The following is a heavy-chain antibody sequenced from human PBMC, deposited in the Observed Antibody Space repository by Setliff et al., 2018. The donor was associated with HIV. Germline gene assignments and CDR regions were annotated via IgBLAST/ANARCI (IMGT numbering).Heavy chain of an antibody. CDR3: ARGGGSRAATSSYYYMDV. Sequence: SETLSLTCTVSGGSISSGSYYWSWIRQPAGKGLEWIGHIYTSGSTYYNPSLKSRVIISVDTSKNQFSLKLSSVTAADTAVYYCARGGGSRAATSSYYYMDVWGKGTTVTVSS. CDR2: IYTSGST. J-gene: IGHJ6*03. V-gene: IGHV4-61*09. D-gene: IGHD2-15*01. CDR1: GGSISSGSYY.